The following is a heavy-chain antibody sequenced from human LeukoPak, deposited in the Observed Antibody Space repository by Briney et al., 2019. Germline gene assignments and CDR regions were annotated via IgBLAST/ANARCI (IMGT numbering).Heavy chain of an antibody. CDR3: ARQVPAAGTADYFDY. V-gene: IGHV4-39*01. CDR2: IYYSGST. CDR1: GGSISSSSYY. Sequence: SETLSLTFTVSGGSISSSSYYWGWIRQPPGKGLEWIGSIYYSGSTYYNPSLKSRVTISVDTSKNQFSLKLSSVTAADTAVYYCARQVPAAGTADYFDYWGQGTLVTVSS. D-gene: IGHD6-13*01. J-gene: IGHJ4*02.